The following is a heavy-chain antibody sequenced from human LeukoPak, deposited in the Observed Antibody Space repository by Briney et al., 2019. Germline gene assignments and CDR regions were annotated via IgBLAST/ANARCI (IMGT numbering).Heavy chain of an antibody. J-gene: IGHJ6*03. Sequence: PSETLSLACTVSGGSISSSSYYWGWIRQPPGKGLEWIGSIYYSGSTYYNPSLKSRVTISVDTSKNQFSLKLSSVTAADTAVYYCARRNTAMVTRSYYYYMDVWGKGTTVTVSS. CDR3: ARRNTAMVTRSYYYYMDV. V-gene: IGHV4-39*07. CDR1: GGSISSSSYY. CDR2: IYYSGST. D-gene: IGHD5-18*01.